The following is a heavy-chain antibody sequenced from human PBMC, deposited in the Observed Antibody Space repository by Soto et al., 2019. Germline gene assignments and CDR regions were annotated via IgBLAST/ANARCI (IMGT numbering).Heavy chain of an antibody. CDR1: GVSFSGYF. D-gene: IGHD3-16*01. CDR2: INNSGRT. V-gene: IGHV4-34*01. CDR3: ARVGKGTWGSYDW. J-gene: IGHJ4*02. Sequence: QVQLQQWGAGLLTPSETLSLTCAVYGVSFSGYFWSWIRQPPGKGLDWIAEINNSGRTNYNSSLKSRFTISVHTSKNQFALTLSSVTAADTAVYYGARVGKGTWGSYDWWGQGTLVTVSS.